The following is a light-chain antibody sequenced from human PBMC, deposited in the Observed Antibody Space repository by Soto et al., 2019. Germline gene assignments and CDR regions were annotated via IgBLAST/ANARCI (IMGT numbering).Light chain of an antibody. CDR3: QQYGSSGT. CDR1: QSVSNNY. Sequence: VFTRSRGTLSGSSGERASVSCRASQSVSNNYLAWYQQKPGQAPRLLIYGASNRATGIPDRFRGSVSGTDLTRSISRLEPEDVSVYYCQQYGSSGTFGQRTKVDIK. J-gene: IGKJ1*01. CDR2: GAS. V-gene: IGKV3-20*01.